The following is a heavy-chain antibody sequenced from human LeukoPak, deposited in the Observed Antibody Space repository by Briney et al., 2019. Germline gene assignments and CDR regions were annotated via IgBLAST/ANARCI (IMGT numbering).Heavy chain of an antibody. Sequence: GGSLRLSCAASGFTFRNYAMYWVRQAPGKGLEWMGIIYPGDSDTRYSPSFQGQVTISADKSISTAYLQWSSLKASDTAMYYCASRFMGEDVWGQGTTVTVSS. J-gene: IGHJ6*02. V-gene: IGHV5-51*01. CDR1: GFTFRNYA. D-gene: IGHD3-16*01. CDR2: IYPGDSDT. CDR3: ASRFMGEDV.